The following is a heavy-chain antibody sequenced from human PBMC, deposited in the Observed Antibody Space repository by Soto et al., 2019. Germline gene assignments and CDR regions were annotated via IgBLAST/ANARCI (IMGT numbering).Heavy chain of an antibody. CDR3: ARARDCSGGSCYGYYYYYYMDV. CDR2: ISSSGSTI. V-gene: IGHV3-11*01. Sequence: QVQLVESGGGLVKPGGSLRLSCAASGFTFSDYYMSWIRQAPGKGLEWVSYISSSGSTIYYADSVKGRFTISRDNAKNSLYLQMNSLRAEDTAVYYCARARDCSGGSCYGYYYYYYMDVWGKGTTVTVSS. J-gene: IGHJ6*03. CDR1: GFTFSDYY. D-gene: IGHD2-15*01.